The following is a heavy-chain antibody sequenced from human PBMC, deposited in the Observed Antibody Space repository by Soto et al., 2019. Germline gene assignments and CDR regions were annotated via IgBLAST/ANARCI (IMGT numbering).Heavy chain of an antibody. D-gene: IGHD2-21*02. Sequence: SETLSLTCTVSGGSISSYYWSWIRQPPGKGLEWIGYIYYSGSTNYNPSLKSRVTISVDTSKNQFSRKLSSVTAADTAVYYCARELAYCGCDCYDAFDIWGQGTMVTVSS. CDR2: IYYSGST. J-gene: IGHJ3*02. V-gene: IGHV4-59*01. CDR3: ARELAYCGCDCYDAFDI. CDR1: GGSISSYY.